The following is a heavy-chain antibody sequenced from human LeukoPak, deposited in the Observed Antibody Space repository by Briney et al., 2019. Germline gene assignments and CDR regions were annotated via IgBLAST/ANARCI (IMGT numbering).Heavy chain of an antibody. CDR1: GGSISSSSYY. D-gene: IGHD3-10*01. J-gene: IGHJ4*02. V-gene: IGHV4-39*07. CDR2: IYYSGST. CDR3: ARVFFGYYGSGSTFDY. Sequence: PSETLSLTCTVSGGSISSSSYYWGWIRQPPGKGLEWIGSIYYSGSTYYNPSLKSRVTISVDTSKNQFSLKLSSVTAADTAVYYCARVFFGYYGSGSTFDYWGQGTLVTVSS.